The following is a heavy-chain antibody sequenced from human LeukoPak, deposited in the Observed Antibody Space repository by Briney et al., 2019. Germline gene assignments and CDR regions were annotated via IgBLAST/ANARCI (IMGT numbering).Heavy chain of an antibody. V-gene: IGHV4-59*01. Sequence: PSETLSLTCTVSGGSISSYYWGWIRQPPGKGLEWIGYIYYSGSTNYNPSLKSRVTISVDTSTNQFSLKLNSVTAADTAVYYCARGPRYDSRGYRLPYYFDYWGQGTLVTVSS. CDR3: ARGPRYDSRGYRLPYYFDY. D-gene: IGHD3-22*01. J-gene: IGHJ4*02. CDR1: GGSISSYY. CDR2: IYYSGST.